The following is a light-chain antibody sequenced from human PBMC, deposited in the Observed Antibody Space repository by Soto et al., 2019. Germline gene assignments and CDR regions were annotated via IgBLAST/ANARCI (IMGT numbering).Light chain of an antibody. V-gene: IGKV3-11*01. Sequence: EIVLTQSPATLSLSPGERATLSSRASQSVSSYLAWYQQKPGQAPRLLIYDASNRATGIPARLSGSGSGADFTLAISSLEPEDFAVYYCQQRSNWPITFGQGTRLEIK. CDR1: QSVSSY. CDR3: QQRSNWPIT. CDR2: DAS. J-gene: IGKJ5*01.